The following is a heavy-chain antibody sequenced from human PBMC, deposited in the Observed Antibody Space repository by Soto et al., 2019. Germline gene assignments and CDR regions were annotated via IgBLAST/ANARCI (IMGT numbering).Heavy chain of an antibody. V-gene: IGHV3-30-3*01. CDR3: SRTHIQSDWNEGFDI. D-gene: IGHD1-1*01. Sequence: QVQLGESWGGVVQPGRSLRLSCAAFGFTFDDDSMHWVRQAPGKGLERVALISYEGSNKYYAESVKGRFTISRDNAKNTLFLDVNSLRTADTSVYYCSRTHIQSDWNEGFDIWDQGTMVTVSS. J-gene: IGHJ3*02. CDR2: ISYEGSNK. CDR1: GFTFDDDS.